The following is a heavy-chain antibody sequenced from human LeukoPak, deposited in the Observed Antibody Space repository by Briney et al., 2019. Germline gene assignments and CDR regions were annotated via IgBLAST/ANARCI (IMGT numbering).Heavy chain of an antibody. J-gene: IGHJ5*02. CDR2: IYYSGST. Sequence: SETLSLTCTVSGGSISSYYWSWIRQPPGKGLEWIGYIYYSGSTNYNSSFKSRVTISIDTSKNQFSLKLSSVTAADTAVYYCAGLIRPGWFDPWGQGTLVTVSS. D-gene: IGHD1-14*01. CDR3: AGLIRPGWFDP. V-gene: IGHV4-59*08. CDR1: GGSISSYY.